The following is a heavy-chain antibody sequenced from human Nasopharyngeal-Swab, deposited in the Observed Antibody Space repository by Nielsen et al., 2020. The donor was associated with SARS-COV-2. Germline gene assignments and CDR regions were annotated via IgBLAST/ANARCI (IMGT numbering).Heavy chain of an antibody. CDR2: INAGNGNT. J-gene: IGHJ4*02. CDR3: ARAGMGRGFDY. D-gene: IGHD3-10*01. V-gene: IGHV1-3*01. Sequence: WVRQAPGQRLEWMGWINAGNGNTKYSQKFQGRATITRDTSASTAYMELSSLRSEDTAVYYCARAGMGRGFDYWGQGTLVTVSS.